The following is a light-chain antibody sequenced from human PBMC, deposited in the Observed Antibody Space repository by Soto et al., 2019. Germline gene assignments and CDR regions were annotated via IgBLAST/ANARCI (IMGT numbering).Light chain of an antibody. CDR2: DVI. J-gene: IGLJ3*02. CDR3: GLFTSSATWV. V-gene: IGLV2-18*01. Sequence: QSALTQPPSVSGSPGQSVTMYCTVTSSDVGDYEHVSWYQLAPGTAPKLLISDVINRPSGVSDRFSGSRSGDTASLTISGLQPEDEAEYYCGLFTSSATWVFGGGTKVTVL. CDR1: SSDVGDYEH.